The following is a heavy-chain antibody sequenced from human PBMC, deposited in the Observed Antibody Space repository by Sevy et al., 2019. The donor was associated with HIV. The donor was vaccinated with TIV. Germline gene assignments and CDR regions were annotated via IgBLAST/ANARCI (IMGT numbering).Heavy chain of an antibody. J-gene: IGHJ5*02. V-gene: IGHV4-39*02. CDR3: AKIFAH. CDR2: ISYVGKT. Sequence: SETLSLTCTVSGGSISSSGSFWGWIRQSPGWGLVWIGDISYVGKTNYNPSLRGRVTISRDTSNNHFSLRLSSVSAAVTGVYYCAKIFAHWGQGTLVTVSS. CDR1: GGSISSSGSF.